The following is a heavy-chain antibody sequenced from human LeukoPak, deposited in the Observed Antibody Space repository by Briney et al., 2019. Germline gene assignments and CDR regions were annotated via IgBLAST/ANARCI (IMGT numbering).Heavy chain of an antibody. CDR1: RFTFSDYS. Sequence: GRSLRLSCAASRFTFSDYSMHWVRQAPGKGLEWVAVISYDVSNKYYADSVKGRFTISRDNSKNTLYLQMNSLRAEDTAVYYCAKDLYDSSGYYPLYFDYWGQGTLVTVSS. CDR2: ISYDVSNK. V-gene: IGHV3-30-3*01. CDR3: AKDLYDSSGYYPLYFDY. J-gene: IGHJ4*02. D-gene: IGHD3-22*01.